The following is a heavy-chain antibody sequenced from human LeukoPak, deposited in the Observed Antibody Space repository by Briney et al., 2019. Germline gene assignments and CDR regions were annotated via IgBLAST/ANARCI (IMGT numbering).Heavy chain of an antibody. Sequence: PGGSLRLSCAASGFTFSSYSMNWVRQAPGKGLEWVSSISSSSSYIYYADSVKGRFTISRDNAKNSLYLQMNSLRAEDTAVYYCARDRYMRHYYYMDVWGKGTTVTVSS. CDR2: ISSSSSYI. CDR3: ARDRYMRHYYYMDV. V-gene: IGHV3-21*01. CDR1: GFTFSSYS. D-gene: IGHD5-18*01. J-gene: IGHJ6*03.